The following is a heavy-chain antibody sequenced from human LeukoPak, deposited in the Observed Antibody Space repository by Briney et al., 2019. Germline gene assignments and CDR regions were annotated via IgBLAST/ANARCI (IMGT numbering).Heavy chain of an antibody. CDR1: GGSISSYY. CDR2: IYTSGST. V-gene: IGHV4-4*07. D-gene: IGHD2-2*01. Sequence: SETLSLTCTVSGGSISSYYWSWIRQPAGKGLEWIGRIYTSGSTNYNPSLKSRVTMSVDTSKNQFSLKLSSVTAADTAVYYCAREHRYCSSTSYYLDASDIWGQGTMVTVSS. J-gene: IGHJ3*02. CDR3: AREHRYCSSTSYYLDASDI.